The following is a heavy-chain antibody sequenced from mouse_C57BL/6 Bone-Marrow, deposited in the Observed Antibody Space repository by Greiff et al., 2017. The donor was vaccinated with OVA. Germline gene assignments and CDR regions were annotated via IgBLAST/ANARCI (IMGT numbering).Heavy chain of an antibody. Sequence: QVQLQQSGAELVKPGASVKISCKASGYTFTDYYINWVKQRPGQGLEWIGKIGPGSGSTYYNEKFKGKATLTAAKSSSTAYMQLSSLTSEDSAVDFYARKGYYSKFAYWGQGTLVTVSA. CDR2: IGPGSGST. V-gene: IGHV1-77*01. D-gene: IGHD2-5*01. CDR3: ARKGYYSKFAY. J-gene: IGHJ3*01. CDR1: GYTFTDYY.